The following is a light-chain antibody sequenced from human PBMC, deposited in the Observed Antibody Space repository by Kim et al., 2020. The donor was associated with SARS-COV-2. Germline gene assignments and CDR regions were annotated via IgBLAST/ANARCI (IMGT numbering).Light chain of an antibody. CDR3: QQYYDWPLT. V-gene: IGKV3-15*01. CDR2: GAS. Sequence: SGSPGERAALSCRASQSVRSSLAWYQQKPGQAPMLLIYGASTRATGIPVRFSGSGSGTEFTLTINSLQSEDFAVYYCQQYYDWPLTFGGGTKLEI. CDR1: QSVRSS. J-gene: IGKJ4*01.